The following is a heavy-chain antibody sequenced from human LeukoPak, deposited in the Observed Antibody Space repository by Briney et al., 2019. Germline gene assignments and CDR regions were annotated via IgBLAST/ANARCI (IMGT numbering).Heavy chain of an antibody. CDR3: AKGGGRVAFDI. D-gene: IGHD2-15*01. Sequence: GRSLRLFCAASGFTFSSYWMSWVRQAPGKGLEWVANIKQDGSDKYYVDSVKGRFTISRDNAKTSLYLQMNSLRVEDTAVYYCAKGGGRVAFDIWGQGTMVTVSS. CDR1: GFTFSSYW. V-gene: IGHV3-7*01. CDR2: IKQDGSDK. J-gene: IGHJ3*02.